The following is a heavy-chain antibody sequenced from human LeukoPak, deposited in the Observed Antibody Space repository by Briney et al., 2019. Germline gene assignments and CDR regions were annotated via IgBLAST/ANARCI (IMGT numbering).Heavy chain of an antibody. D-gene: IGHD5-18*01. CDR1: GFTFSNYS. J-gene: IGHJ5*02. CDR3: AKDDTLTLLPPSWFDP. Sequence: PGGSLRLSCAASGFTFSNYSMSWVRQAPGKGLEWVSAISGSGGSTYYADSAKGRFTISRDNAKNTLYLQMNSRRAEDTAVYYCAKDDTLTLLPPSWFDPWGQGTLVTVSS. CDR2: ISGSGGST. V-gene: IGHV3-23*01.